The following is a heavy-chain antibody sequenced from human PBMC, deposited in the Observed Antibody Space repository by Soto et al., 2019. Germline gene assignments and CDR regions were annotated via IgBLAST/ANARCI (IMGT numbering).Heavy chain of an antibody. D-gene: IGHD6-6*01. CDR1: GFTFSSYA. CDR3: AKDRSSSPPIY. J-gene: IGHJ4*02. V-gene: IGHV3-23*01. Sequence: GGSLRLSCAASGFTFSSYAMSWVRQAPGKGLEWVSAISGGGGSTYYADSVKGRFTISRDNSKNTLYLQMNGLRAEDTAVYYCAKDRSSSPPIYWGQGTLVTVSS. CDR2: ISGGGGST.